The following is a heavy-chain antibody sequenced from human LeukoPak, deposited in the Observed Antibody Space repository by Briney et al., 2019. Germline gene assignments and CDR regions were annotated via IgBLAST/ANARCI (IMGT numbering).Heavy chain of an antibody. CDR2: ITSSGGAM. D-gene: IGHD2-15*01. CDR1: GFTFRDYY. J-gene: IGHJ4*02. V-gene: IGHV3-11*01. Sequence: GGSLRLSCGASGFTFRDYYMGWIRQAPGKGLEWVLYITSSGGAMYYADSVRGRFTISRDNAKNLLFLQMNSLRVEDTAVYYCARGGPIYCSGDSCYPGDYWGQGTLVTVSS. CDR3: ARGGPIYCSGDSCYPGDY.